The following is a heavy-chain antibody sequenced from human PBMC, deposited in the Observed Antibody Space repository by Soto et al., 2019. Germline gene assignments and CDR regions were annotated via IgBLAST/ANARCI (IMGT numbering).Heavy chain of an antibody. CDR2: IYHSGTT. J-gene: IGHJ6*02. Sequence: QVQLQESGPGLVKPSETLSLTCSVSGGAISSDYWSWIRQPPGKGLEYIGYIYHSGTTNYNPSLKSRVTISVDTSKQRFPLRLSSVTAADTAVYCCARDRSGAGYYGMDVWGQGTTVTVSS. D-gene: IGHD3-10*01. CDR1: GGAISSDY. V-gene: IGHV4-59*01. CDR3: ARDRSGAGYYGMDV.